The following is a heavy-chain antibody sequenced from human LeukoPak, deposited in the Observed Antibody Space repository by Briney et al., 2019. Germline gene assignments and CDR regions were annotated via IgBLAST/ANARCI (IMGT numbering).Heavy chain of an antibody. D-gene: IGHD6-13*01. CDR3: ARGSAGSSWYPLDY. CDR1: GFTFSSYW. Sequence: PGGSLRLSCAASGFTFSSYWMSWVRQAPGKGLEWVANIKQDGSEKYYVDSVKGRFTISRDNSKNTLYLQMNSLRAEDTAVYYCARGSAGSSWYPLDYWGQGTLVTVSS. J-gene: IGHJ4*02. V-gene: IGHV3-7*01. CDR2: IKQDGSEK.